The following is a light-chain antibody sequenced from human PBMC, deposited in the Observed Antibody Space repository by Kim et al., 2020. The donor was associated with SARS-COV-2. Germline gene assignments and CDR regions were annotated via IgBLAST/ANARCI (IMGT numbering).Light chain of an antibody. J-gene: IGKJ2*01. Sequence: EIVLTQSPGTLSLSPGERATLSCRASQSVSNNYLAWYLQKPGQAPRLLIYDASSRAIGIPDKFSGSGSGTDFTLTISRLEPEDSAVYYCQQYGTSPMYTFGQGTKLEIK. CDR1: QSVSNNY. CDR3: QQYGTSPMYT. V-gene: IGKV3-20*01. CDR2: DAS.